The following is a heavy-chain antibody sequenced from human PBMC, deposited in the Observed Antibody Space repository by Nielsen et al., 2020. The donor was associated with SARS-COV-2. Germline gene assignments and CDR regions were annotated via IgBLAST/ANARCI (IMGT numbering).Heavy chain of an antibody. Sequence: SETLSLTCTVSGGSITSGDYYWNWIRQHPGTGLEWIAYVHYTGNTHYNPSLQNRVTISVDTSKNQFSLKLSSVTAADTAVYYCARGVEYDFWSGYLFDYWGQGTLVTVSS. J-gene: IGHJ4*02. V-gene: IGHV4-30-4*01. CDR1: GGSITSGDYY. CDR3: ARGVEYDFWSGYLFDY. CDR2: VHYTGNT. D-gene: IGHD3-3*01.